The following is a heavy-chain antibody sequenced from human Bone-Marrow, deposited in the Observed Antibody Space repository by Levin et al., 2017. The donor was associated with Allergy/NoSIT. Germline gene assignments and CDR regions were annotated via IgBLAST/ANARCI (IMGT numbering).Heavy chain of an antibody. CDR3: ARKTDTCMVTGDF. CDR2: IYSGGST. J-gene: IGHJ4*02. CDR1: GFIVSKNQ. V-gene: IGHV3-66*01. Sequence: TGGSLRLSCAASGFIVSKNQMTWVRQVPGKGPEWVSIIYSGGSTYYADSVKGRFTISRDSSKNTLYLQMNSLRTEDTAVYYCARKTDTCMVTGDFWGQGTLITVSS. D-gene: IGHD5-18*01.